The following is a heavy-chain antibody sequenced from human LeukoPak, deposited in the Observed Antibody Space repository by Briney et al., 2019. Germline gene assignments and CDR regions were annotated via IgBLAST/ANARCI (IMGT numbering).Heavy chain of an antibody. J-gene: IGHJ5*02. CDR1: GDSVSSNGVT. D-gene: IGHD2-2*01. CDR3: ARRLTQYDCFDP. CDR2: TYYRSAWYN. Sequence: SQTLSLTCAISGDSVSSNGVTWNWIRQSPSRGLEWLGRTYYRSAWYNDYAVSVRGRITVNPDTSKNQFSLHLNSVTPEDTAVYYCARRLTQYDCFDPWGQGILVTVSS. V-gene: IGHV6-1*01.